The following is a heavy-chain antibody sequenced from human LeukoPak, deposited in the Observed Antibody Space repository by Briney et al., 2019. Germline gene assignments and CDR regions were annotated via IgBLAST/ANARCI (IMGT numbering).Heavy chain of an antibody. V-gene: IGHV4-59*01. J-gene: IGHJ5*02. CDR1: GASISSSY. CDR2: INYSGNT. D-gene: IGHD2-2*01. Sequence: SETLSLTCAVSGASISSSYWSWIRQPPGKGLEWIGYINYSGNTKYNPSLESRDTISVDTSKNQFSLKLSSVTAADTAVYYCARDLYQGWFDPWGQGTLVTVSS. CDR3: ARDLYQGWFDP.